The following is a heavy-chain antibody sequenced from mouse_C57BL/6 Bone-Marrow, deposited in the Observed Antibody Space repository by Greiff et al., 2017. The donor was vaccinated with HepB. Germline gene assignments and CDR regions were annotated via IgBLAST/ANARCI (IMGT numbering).Heavy chain of an antibody. V-gene: IGHV1-18*01. CDR3: VRGRWYY. D-gene: IGHD1-1*02. CDR1: GYTFTDYT. Sequence: VQLQQSGPELVKPGASVRISCKTSGYTFTDYTIHWVKQSHGKTLEWIGRINPNIGGTNSNQKFEGKATLTVDMSSSTAYMELRSLTSEDSAVYYCVRGRWYYWGQGTLVTVSA. CDR2: INPNIGGT. J-gene: IGHJ3*01.